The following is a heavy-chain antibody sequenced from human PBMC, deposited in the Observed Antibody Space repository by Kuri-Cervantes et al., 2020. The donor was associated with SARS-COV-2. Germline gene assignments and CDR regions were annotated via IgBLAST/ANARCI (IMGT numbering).Heavy chain of an antibody. CDR2: IYYSGIT. V-gene: IGHV4-59*12. D-gene: IGHD6-25*01. Sequence: SETLSLTCTVSGGSISSYYWNWIRQSPGKGLEWIGNIYYSGITNYNPALKSRLTISVDTSKNQFSLKLSSVTAADTAVYYCARGQARLRGWFDPWGQGTLVTVSS. J-gene: IGHJ5*02. CDR1: GGSISSYY. CDR3: ARGQARLRGWFDP.